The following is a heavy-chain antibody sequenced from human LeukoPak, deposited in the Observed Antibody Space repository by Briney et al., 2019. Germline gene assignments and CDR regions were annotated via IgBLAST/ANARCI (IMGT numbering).Heavy chain of an antibody. CDR2: INPNSGGT. CDR1: GYTFTSYD. Sequence: GASVKVFCKASGYTFTSYDINWVRQATGQGLEWMGRINPNSGGTNYAQKFQGRVTMTRDTSISTAYMELSRLRSDDTAVYYCARDPTYYDILTGRPINWFDPWGQGTLVTVSS. D-gene: IGHD3-9*01. J-gene: IGHJ5*02. CDR3: ARDPTYYDILTGRPINWFDP. V-gene: IGHV1-2*06.